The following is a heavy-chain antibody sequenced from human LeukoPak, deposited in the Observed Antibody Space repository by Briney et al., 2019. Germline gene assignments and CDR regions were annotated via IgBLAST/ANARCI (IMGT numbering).Heavy chain of an antibody. Sequence: ASVKVSCKASGYTFSTYTISWVRQAPGQGLEWMGWISPNNGRTNYAQRLQGRVTTTTDTSTSTAYMELRSLRSDDTAVYYCAREEGAPIAAANVWGLGTMVTVSS. CDR1: GYTFSTYT. D-gene: IGHD6-13*01. J-gene: IGHJ3*01. V-gene: IGHV1-18*01. CDR2: ISPNNGRT. CDR3: AREEGAPIAAANV.